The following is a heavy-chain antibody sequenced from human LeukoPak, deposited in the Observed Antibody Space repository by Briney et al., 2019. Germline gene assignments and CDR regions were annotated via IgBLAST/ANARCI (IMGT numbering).Heavy chain of an antibody. CDR2: INPNSGGT. J-gene: IGHJ6*02. Sequence: ASVKVSCKASGYTFTGYYMHWVRQAPGQGLEWMGWINPNSGGTNYAQKFQGRVTMTRDTPISTAYMELSRLRSDDTAVYYCARDRQAPIGVVISPRMDVWGQGTTVTVSS. D-gene: IGHD3-3*01. V-gene: IGHV1-2*02. CDR1: GYTFTGYY. CDR3: ARDRQAPIGVVISPRMDV.